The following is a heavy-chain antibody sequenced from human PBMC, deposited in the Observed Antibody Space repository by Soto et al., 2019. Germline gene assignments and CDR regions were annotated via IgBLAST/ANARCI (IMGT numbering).Heavy chain of an antibody. J-gene: IGHJ4*02. Sequence: GGSLRLSCAASGFTLSSYAMSWVRQAPGKGLEWVSAISGSGGSTHYANSLKGRFTISRDNSKNTLFLQIYSLSAEDTAVYYCAKDLFMAPDVTAIHDYWGQGTLVTVSS. CDR3: AKDLFMAPDVTAIHDY. V-gene: IGHV3-23*01. D-gene: IGHD3-10*01. CDR1: GFTLSSYA. CDR2: ISGSGGST.